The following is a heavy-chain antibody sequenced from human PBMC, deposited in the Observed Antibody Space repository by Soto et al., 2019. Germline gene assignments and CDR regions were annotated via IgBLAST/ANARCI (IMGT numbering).Heavy chain of an antibody. CDR2: VNIYNDKT. J-gene: IGHJ4*02. V-gene: IGHV1-18*01. D-gene: IGHD5-18*01. CDR3: ARERGGYSYGDC. CDR1: GCTFISYG. Sequence: QVQLVQSGPEVKKPGASVKVSCQASGCTFISYGINWVRQAPGQGLEWMGWVNIYNDKTNYAQKFQGRVTMTTDTSTSTAYLELKSLRSDDTAVYYCARERGGYSYGDCWGQGTLVTVSS.